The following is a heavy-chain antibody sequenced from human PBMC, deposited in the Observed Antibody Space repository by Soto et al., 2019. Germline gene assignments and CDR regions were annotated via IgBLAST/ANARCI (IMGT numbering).Heavy chain of an antibody. V-gene: IGHV1-69*08. Sequence: GASVKVSCKSSEGTFSSYSITSVRQPPRQRLEWMGEIIPLLGTANYAQKFQGRVTITGDKSTSTIYMGLSSLMSDDTAVYYCACDPVDVYGYNDDWGQGAPVTISS. J-gene: IGHJ1*01. CDR1: EGTFSSYS. CDR2: IIPLLGTA. D-gene: IGHD5-18*01. CDR3: ACDPVDVYGYNDD.